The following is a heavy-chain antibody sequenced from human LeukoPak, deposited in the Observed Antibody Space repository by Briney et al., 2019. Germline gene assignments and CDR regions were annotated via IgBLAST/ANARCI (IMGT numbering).Heavy chain of an antibody. CDR3: AKGSHSSSWDDDAEYFQH. V-gene: IGHV3-33*06. D-gene: IGHD6-13*01. J-gene: IGHJ1*01. CDR1: GFTFSSYG. Sequence: GGSLRLSCAASGFTFSSYGMHWVRQAPGKGLEWVAVIWYDGSNKYCADSVKGRFTISRDNSKNTLYLQMNSLRAEDTAVYYCAKGSHSSSWDDDAEYFQHWGQGTLVTVSS. CDR2: IWYDGSNK.